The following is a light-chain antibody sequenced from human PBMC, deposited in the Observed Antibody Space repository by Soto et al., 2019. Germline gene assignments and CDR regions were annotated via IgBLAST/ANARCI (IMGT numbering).Light chain of an antibody. J-gene: IGLJ2*01. CDR3: AAWDDSLSVV. Sequence: QAVVNQPPSASGTPGQRVTISCSGSSSNIGSNYVYWYQQLPGTAPKLLIYRNNQRPSGVPDRFSGSKSGTSASLAISGLRSEDEADYYCAAWDDSLSVVFGGGTKLTVL. CDR2: RNN. CDR1: SSNIGSNY. V-gene: IGLV1-47*01.